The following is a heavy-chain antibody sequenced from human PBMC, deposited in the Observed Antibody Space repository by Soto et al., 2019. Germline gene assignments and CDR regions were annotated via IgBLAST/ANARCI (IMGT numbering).Heavy chain of an antibody. CDR3: ARVHISNDFDQP. V-gene: IGHV4-59*01. CDR1: GGSIGSYY. CDR2: IYYSGST. J-gene: IGHJ4*02. D-gene: IGHD3-3*01. Sequence: QVQLQESGPGLVKPSETLSLTCTVSGGSIGSYYWSWIRQPPGKGLEWIGYIYYSGSTNYNPSLKSRVTISVDTSKKQFSLKLSSVTAADTAVYYCARVHISNDFDQPWGQGTLVTVSS.